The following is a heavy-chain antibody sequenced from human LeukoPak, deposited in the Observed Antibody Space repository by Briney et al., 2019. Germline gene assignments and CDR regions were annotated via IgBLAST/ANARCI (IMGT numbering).Heavy chain of an antibody. CDR3: ARDSLHRVATISPHFDY. Sequence: SVKVSCKASGGTFSSYAISWVRQAPGQGLEWMGGIIPIFGTANYAQKFQGRVTITTDESTNTAYMELSSLRSEDTAVYYCARDSLHRVATISPHFDYWGQGTLVTVSS. J-gene: IGHJ4*02. D-gene: IGHD5-12*01. CDR2: IIPIFGTA. V-gene: IGHV1-69*05. CDR1: GGTFSSYA.